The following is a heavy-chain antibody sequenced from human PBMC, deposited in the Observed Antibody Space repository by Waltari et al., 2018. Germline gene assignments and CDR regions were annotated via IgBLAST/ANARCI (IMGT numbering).Heavy chain of an antibody. CDR2: IIPIFCTA. V-gene: IGHV1-69*05. CDR3: ARIGSGWYLSDAFDI. D-gene: IGHD6-19*01. Sequence: QVQLVQSGAEVKKPGSSVKVSCKASGGTFSSYANSWVRQAPGQVLEWMGGIIPIFCTANYAQKFQGRVTITTDESTSTAYMELSSLISEDTAVYYCARIGSGWYLSDAFDIWGQGTMVTVSS. CDR1: GGTFSSYA. J-gene: IGHJ3*02.